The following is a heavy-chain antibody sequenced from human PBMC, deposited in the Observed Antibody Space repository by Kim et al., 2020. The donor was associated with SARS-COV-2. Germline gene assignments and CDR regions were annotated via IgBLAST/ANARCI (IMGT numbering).Heavy chain of an antibody. CDR2: ISSSSSTI. D-gene: IGHD2-15*01. J-gene: IGHJ5*02. Sequence: GGSLRLSCAASGFTFSSYSMNWVRQAPGKGLEWVSYISSSSSTIYYADSVKGRFTISRDNAKNSLYLQMNSLRAEDTAVYYCARDRGVGYCSGGSCVNWFDPWGQGTLVTVSS. V-gene: IGHV3-48*04. CDR3: ARDRGVGYCSGGSCVNWFDP. CDR1: GFTFSSYS.